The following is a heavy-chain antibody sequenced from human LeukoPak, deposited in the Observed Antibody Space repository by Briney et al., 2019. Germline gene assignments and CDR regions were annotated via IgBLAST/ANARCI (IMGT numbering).Heavy chain of an antibody. D-gene: IGHD5-18*01. J-gene: IGHJ3*01. V-gene: IGHV1-46*01. CDR1: GYSFTSNY. Sequence: GASVKVSCKASGYSFTSNYIHWVRQTPGQGLEWMGMIYPRDGSTSYAQKFQGRVTMTDDTSTDTAYMELSSLRYEDTAVYYCATQDVDPTMGTGGYSDAFDVWGQGTLVTVSS. CDR3: ATQDVDPTMGTGGYSDAFDV. CDR2: IYPRDGST.